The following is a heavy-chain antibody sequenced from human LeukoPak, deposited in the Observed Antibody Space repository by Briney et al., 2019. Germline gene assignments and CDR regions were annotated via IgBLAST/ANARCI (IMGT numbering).Heavy chain of an antibody. J-gene: IGHJ6*04. D-gene: IGHD2-15*01. CDR1: GFTFSSYS. Sequence: GGSLRLSCAASGFTFSSYSMNWVRQAPGKGREWVSSISSSSSYIYYADSVKGRFTISRDNAKNSLYLQMNSLRAEDTAVYYCARDRFLGYCSGGSCNLRDYYYYGMDVWGKGTTVTVSS. CDR2: ISSSSSYI. CDR3: ARDRFLGYCSGGSCNLRDYYYYGMDV. V-gene: IGHV3-21*01.